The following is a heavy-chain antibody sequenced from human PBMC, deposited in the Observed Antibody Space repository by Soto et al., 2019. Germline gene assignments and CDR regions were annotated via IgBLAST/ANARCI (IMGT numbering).Heavy chain of an antibody. CDR2: ISGSSSTI. J-gene: IGHJ3*02. Sequence: GVSLRLSCAASGFTFSSYSMNWVRQAPGRGLEWVSYISGSSSTIYYADSVKGRFTISRDNAKNSLYLQMNSLRDEYTAVYYCARELITMRVAGPLGAFDIWGQGTM. V-gene: IGHV3-48*02. CDR1: GFTFSSYS. CDR3: ARELITMRVAGPLGAFDI. D-gene: IGHD3-22*01.